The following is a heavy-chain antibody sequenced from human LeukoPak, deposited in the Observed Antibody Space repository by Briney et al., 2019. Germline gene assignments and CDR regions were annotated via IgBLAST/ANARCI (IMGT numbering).Heavy chain of an antibody. V-gene: IGHV1-18*01. CDR3: ARDPNYYGSGSYFDY. D-gene: IGHD3-10*01. Sequence: ASVKVPCKASGYTFTSYGISWVRQAPGQGLEWMGWISAYNGNTNYAQKLQGRVTMTTDTSTSTAYMELRSLRSDDTAVYYCARDPNYYGSGSYFDYWGQGTLVTVSS. CDR1: GYTFTSYG. J-gene: IGHJ4*02. CDR2: ISAYNGNT.